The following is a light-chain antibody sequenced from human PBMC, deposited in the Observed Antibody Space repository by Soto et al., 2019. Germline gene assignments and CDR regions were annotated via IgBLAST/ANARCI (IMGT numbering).Light chain of an antibody. V-gene: IGLV2-23*01. CDR3: CSYVGSYSYV. CDR1: SSDVGSYNL. J-gene: IGLJ1*01. CDR2: EGS. Sequence: QSALTQPASVSGSPGQSITISCTGTSSDVGSYNLVSWYQQHPGKAPKLMIYEGSKRPSGVPDRFSGSKSGNTASLTISGLLAEDEADYYCCSYVGSYSYVFGTGTKLTVL.